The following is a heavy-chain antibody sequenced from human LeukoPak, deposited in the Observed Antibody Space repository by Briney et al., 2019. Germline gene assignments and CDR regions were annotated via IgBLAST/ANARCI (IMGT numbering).Heavy chain of an antibody. CDR2: INHSGSS. J-gene: IGHJ1*01. Sequence: SETLSLTCAVYGGSFSGYYWCWIRQPPGKGLEWIGEINHSGSSNYNPSLKSRVTISVDTSKNQFSLKLSSVTAADTAVYYCARGRPQAAAANAEYFQHWGQGTPVTVSS. CDR3: ARGRPQAAAANAEYFQH. D-gene: IGHD2-2*01. CDR1: GGSFSGYY. V-gene: IGHV4-34*01.